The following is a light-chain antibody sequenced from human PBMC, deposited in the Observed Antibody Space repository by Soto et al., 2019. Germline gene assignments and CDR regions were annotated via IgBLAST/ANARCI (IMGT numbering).Light chain of an antibody. V-gene: IGKV3-20*01. J-gene: IGKJ5*01. CDR3: HHYGTSPT. CDR1: QNIGYSY. Sequence: EIVLTQSPGIMSFSPGERATLSCRASQNIGYSYLAWYQHTPGQAPRPLIYGVSSRATDIPDRFSGSGSGTDFTLTISRLEPADFAVYFCHHYGTSPTFGQGTRLEIK. CDR2: GVS.